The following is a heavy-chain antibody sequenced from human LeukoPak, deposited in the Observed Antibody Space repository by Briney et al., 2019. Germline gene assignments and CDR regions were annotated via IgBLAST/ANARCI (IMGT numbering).Heavy chain of an antibody. CDR3: AKMTPIVPAAPTIDY. CDR1: GFTFSSHG. Sequence: GGSLRLSCAASGFTFSSHGMHWVRQAPGKGLEWVAFIRYDGSNKYYADSVKGRFTISRDNSKNTLYLQMNSLRAEDTAVYYCAKMTPIVPAAPTIDYWGQGTLVTVSS. CDR2: IRYDGSNK. J-gene: IGHJ4*02. D-gene: IGHD2-2*01. V-gene: IGHV3-30*02.